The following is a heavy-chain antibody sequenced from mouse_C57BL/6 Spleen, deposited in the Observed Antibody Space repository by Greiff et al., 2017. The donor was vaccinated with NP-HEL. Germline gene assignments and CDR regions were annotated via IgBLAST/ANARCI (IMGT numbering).Heavy chain of an antibody. D-gene: IGHD1-1*01. V-gene: IGHV14-1*01. J-gene: IGHJ1*03. CDR2: IDPEDGDT. Sequence: DVKLQESGAELVRPGASVKLSCTASGFNIKDYYMHWVKQGPEQGLEWIGRIDPEDGDTEYAPKFQGKATMTADTSSNTAYLQLSSLTSEDTAVYYCTTGGSRYFDVWGTGTTVTVSS. CDR3: TTGGSRYFDV. CDR1: GFNIKDYY.